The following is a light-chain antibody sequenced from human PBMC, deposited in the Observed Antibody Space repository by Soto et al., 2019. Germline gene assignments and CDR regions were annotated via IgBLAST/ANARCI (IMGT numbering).Light chain of an antibody. CDR3: QQSYSTPRP. V-gene: IGKV1-39*01. J-gene: IGKJ2*01. CDR2: TAS. CDR1: QSSSRS. Sequence: DIQMTQSPFSLCASVGARFTITCRAIQSSSRSLNWYQQQPGKAPKLLIYTASNLQIGVPSRFSVSGSGTEFTLTISSLQPEDFATYFGQQSYSTPRPFGQGTKVELK.